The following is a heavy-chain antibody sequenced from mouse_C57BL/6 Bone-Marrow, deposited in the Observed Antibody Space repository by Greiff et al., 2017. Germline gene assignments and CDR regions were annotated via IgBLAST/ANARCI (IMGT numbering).Heavy chain of an antibody. V-gene: IGHV1-4*01. CDR2: INPSSGYT. J-gene: IGHJ1*03. D-gene: IGHD1-1*01. Sequence: QVQLQQSGAELARPGASVKMSCKASGYTFTSYTMHWVKQRPGQGLEWIGYINPSSGYTKYNQKFKDKATLTADKSSSTAYMQLSSLTSEDSAVYYCARLVVVAKDWYFDVWGTETTVTVSS. CDR1: GYTFTSYT. CDR3: ARLVVVAKDWYFDV.